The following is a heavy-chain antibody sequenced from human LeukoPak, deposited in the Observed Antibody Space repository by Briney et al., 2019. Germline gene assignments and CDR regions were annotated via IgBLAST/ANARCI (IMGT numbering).Heavy chain of an antibody. CDR2: IPYDGSNK. D-gene: IGHD3-10*01. V-gene: IGHV3-30*04. CDR1: GFTFSSYA. CDR3: ARVGSQLAWFGELRGAFDI. J-gene: IGHJ3*02. Sequence: GWSLRRYCAANGFTFSSYAMHWVRQAPGKGLEWVAVIPYDGSNKYYADSVKGRFTIPRDNSKNTLYLQMNSLRAEDTAVYYCARVGSQLAWFGELRGAFDIWGQGTMVTVSS.